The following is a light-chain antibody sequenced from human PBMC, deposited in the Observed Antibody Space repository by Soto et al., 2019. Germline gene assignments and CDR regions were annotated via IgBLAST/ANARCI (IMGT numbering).Light chain of an antibody. CDR2: CAS. CDR1: QSVLYSSNNKNY. Sequence: DIVMTQSPDSLAVSLGERATINCKSSQSVLYSSNNKNYLAWYQQKPGQPPKLLIYCASTRESGVPDRFSGSGSGIDFNISISRLQAADVAVYSCQQSYTTLTWTFGQGTKVEIK. CDR3: QQSYTTLTWT. V-gene: IGKV4-1*01. J-gene: IGKJ1*01.